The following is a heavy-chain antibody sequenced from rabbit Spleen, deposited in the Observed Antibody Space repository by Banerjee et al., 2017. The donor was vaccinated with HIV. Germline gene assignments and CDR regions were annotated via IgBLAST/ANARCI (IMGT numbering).Heavy chain of an antibody. CDR1: GFSFSNKAV. J-gene: IGHJ4*01. CDR3: ARDLVAVIGWNFNL. V-gene: IGHV1S45*01. CDR2: INAITGKA. Sequence: QEQLVESGGGLVKPEGSLKLSCAASGFSFSNKAVMCWVRQAPGKGLEWIACINAITGKAVYATWAKGRFTFSKTSSTTVTLQVTSLTVADTATYFCARDLVAVIGWNFNLWGPGTLVTVS. D-gene: IGHD1-1*01.